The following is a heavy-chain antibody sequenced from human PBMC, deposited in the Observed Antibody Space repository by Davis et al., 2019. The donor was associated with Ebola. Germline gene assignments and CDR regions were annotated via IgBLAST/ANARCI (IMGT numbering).Heavy chain of an antibody. CDR1: GFTFTTYY. CDR2: STESEADI. V-gene: IGHV3-23*01. D-gene: IGHD1-14*01. J-gene: IGHJ3*02. CDR3: AKSPSRMAFDI. Sequence: GESLKISCAASGFTFTTYYMNWVRQAPGKGLEWVSASTESEADITYADSVKGRFTISRDNSKNTLYLQMNSLRAEDTAVYYCAKSPSRMAFDIWGQGTMVTVSS.